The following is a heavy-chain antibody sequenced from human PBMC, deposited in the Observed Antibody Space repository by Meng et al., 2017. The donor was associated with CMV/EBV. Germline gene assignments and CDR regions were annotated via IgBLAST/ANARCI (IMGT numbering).Heavy chain of an antibody. V-gene: IGHV3-48*03. CDR1: GFTFSSYE. CDR3: ANLHPQFDY. CDR2: IGRSTSTI. Sequence: GESLKISCTASGFTFSSYEMNWVRQAPGKGLEWVSYIGRSTSTIYYADSVRGRFTISRDNSKNTLYLQMNSLRAEDTAVYYCANLHPQFDYWGQGTLVTVSS. J-gene: IGHJ4*02.